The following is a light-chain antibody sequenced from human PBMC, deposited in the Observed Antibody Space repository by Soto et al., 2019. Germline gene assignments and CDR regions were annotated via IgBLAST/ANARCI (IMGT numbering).Light chain of an antibody. V-gene: IGKV3-15*01. Sequence: EIVMTQSPASLSVSPGDGATLSCRASQSVASNVAWYQQKPGQGPRLLIHGASTRAVGVPARFSGSGSGTDFTLTINSLQSEEFAVYYCQQYHNWPPQYTFGQGTKLQIK. CDR3: QQYHNWPPQYT. CDR1: QSVASN. CDR2: GAS. J-gene: IGKJ2*01.